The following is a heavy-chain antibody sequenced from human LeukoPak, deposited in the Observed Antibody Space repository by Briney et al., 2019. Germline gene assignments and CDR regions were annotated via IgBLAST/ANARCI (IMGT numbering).Heavy chain of an antibody. D-gene: IGHD3-22*01. Sequence: ASVKVSCKASGYTFTSYGISWVRQAPGQGLEWMGWISAYNSNTNYAQKLQGRVTMTTDTSTSTAYMELRSLRSDDTAVYYCATAHYYDSSGYAYYFDYWGQGTLVTVSS. V-gene: IGHV1-18*01. CDR2: ISAYNSNT. J-gene: IGHJ4*02. CDR1: GYTFTSYG. CDR3: ATAHYYDSSGYAYYFDY.